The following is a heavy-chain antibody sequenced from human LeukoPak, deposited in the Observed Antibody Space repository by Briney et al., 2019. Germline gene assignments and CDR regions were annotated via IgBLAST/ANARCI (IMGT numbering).Heavy chain of an antibody. CDR3: ARGSGSYHDY. V-gene: IGHV3-30*04. CDR1: GFTFSSYA. CDR2: ISYDGSNK. Sequence: GGSLRLSCAASGFTFSSYAMHWVRQAPGKGLEWVAVISYDGSNKYYADSVKCRFTISRDNSKNTLYLQMNSLTAEDTAVYYCARGSGSYHDYWGQGTLVTAS. D-gene: IGHD3-10*01. J-gene: IGHJ4*02.